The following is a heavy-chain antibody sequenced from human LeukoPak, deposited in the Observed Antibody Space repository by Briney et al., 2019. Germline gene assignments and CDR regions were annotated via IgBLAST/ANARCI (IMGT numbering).Heavy chain of an antibody. J-gene: IGHJ5*02. Sequence: SETLSLTCSLSGGSISSSTYYWGWIRQPPGKGLEWIGNIYNSGSTYYNPSLKSRVTISVDTSKNQFSLKLSSVTAPDTAVYYCARQAYSSNLGWFDPWGQGTLGLVCS. CDR1: GGSISSSTYY. CDR2: IYNSGST. D-gene: IGHD6-13*01. CDR3: ARQAYSSNLGWFDP. V-gene: IGHV4-39*01.